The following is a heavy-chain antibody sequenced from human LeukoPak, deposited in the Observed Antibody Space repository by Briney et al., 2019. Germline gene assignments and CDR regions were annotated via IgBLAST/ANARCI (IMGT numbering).Heavy chain of an antibody. V-gene: IGHV1-8*01. CDR2: MNPNSGNT. Sequence: ASVKVSCKASGYTFTSYDINWVRQATGQGLEWMGWMNPNSGNTGYAQKFQGRVTMTRNTSISTAYMELSSLRSEDTAAYYCARGVSLIYYYYYMDVWGKGTTVTVSS. J-gene: IGHJ6*03. CDR3: ARGVSLIYYYYYMDV. CDR1: GYTFTSYD. D-gene: IGHD2-8*01.